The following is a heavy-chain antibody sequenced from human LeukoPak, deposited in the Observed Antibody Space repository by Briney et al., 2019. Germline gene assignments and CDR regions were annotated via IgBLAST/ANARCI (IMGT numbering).Heavy chain of an antibody. J-gene: IGHJ4*02. CDR3: ARTDSGSYLVFDY. CDR2: IYSGGST. V-gene: IGHV3-66*01. Sequence: GGSLRLSCAASGFSFSGSAIHWVRQASGKGLEWVSVIYSGGSTYYADSVKGRFTISRDNSKNTLFLQMNSLRAEDTAVYYCARTDSGSYLVFDYWGQGTLVTVSS. CDR1: GFSFSGSA. D-gene: IGHD1-26*01.